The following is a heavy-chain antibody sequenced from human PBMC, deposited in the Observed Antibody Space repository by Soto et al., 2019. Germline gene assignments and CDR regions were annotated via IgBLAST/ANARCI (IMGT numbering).Heavy chain of an antibody. Sequence: PSETLSLTCAVYGASFSAYYWSWIRQPPGKGLEWIGFMSYSGSTSYNASLKSRVTISVDTSKSQFSLNLSFVTAADTAVYYCATMRTPATSQYYFHNWGQGPLVTVS. CDR3: ATMRTPATSQYYFHN. J-gene: IGHJ4*02. D-gene: IGHD1-7*01. V-gene: IGHV4-30-4*08. CDR1: GASFSAYY. CDR2: MSYSGST.